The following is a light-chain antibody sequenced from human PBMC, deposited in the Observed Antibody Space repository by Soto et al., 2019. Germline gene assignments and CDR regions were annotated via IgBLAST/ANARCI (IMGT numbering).Light chain of an antibody. Sequence: QSALTQPASVSGSPGQSITISCTGTSRDVGSYNLVSWYQQHPGKAPKLMIFEGSKRPSGVSNRFSGSKSGNTASLTISGLQAEDEADYYCCSYAGSSTPHYVFGTGTKLTVL. CDR1: SRDVGSYNL. J-gene: IGLJ1*01. CDR2: EGS. V-gene: IGLV2-23*01. CDR3: CSYAGSSTPHYV.